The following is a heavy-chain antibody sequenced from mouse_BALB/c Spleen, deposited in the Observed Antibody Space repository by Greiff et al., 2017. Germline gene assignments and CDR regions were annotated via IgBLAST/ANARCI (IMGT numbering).Heavy chain of an antibody. Sequence: EVNVVESGGDLVKPGGSLKLSCAASGFTFSSYGMSWVRQTPDKRLEWVATISSGGSYTYYPDSVKGRFTISRDNAKNTLYLQMSSLKSEDTAMYYCARRGYLDYWGKGTTLTVSS. V-gene: IGHV5-6*02. CDR3: ARRGYLDY. J-gene: IGHJ2*01. CDR2: ISSGGSYT. CDR1: GFTFSSYG.